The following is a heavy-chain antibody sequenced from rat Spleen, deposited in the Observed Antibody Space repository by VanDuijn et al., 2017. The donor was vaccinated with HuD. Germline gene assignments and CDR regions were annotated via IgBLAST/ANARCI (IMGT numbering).Heavy chain of an antibody. CDR2: ILINGGT. J-gene: IGHJ2*01. CDR3: ARSDYASPYYFDY. Sequence: QVQLKESGPGLVQPSQTLSLTCTVSGFSLTSYHVSWVRQPPGKGLEWMGVILINGGTDYNSVLKSRLSISRDTSKSQVFLKMNNLQTEDTAMYFCARSDYASPYYFDYWGQGVMVTVSS. CDR1: GFSLTSYH. V-gene: IGHV2-43*01. D-gene: IGHD1-12*01.